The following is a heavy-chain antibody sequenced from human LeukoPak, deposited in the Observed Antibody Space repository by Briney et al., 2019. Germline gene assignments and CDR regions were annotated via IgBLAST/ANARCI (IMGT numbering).Heavy chain of an antibody. V-gene: IGHV3-7*01. CDR2: IKQDGSEK. J-gene: IGHJ6*02. CDR3: ARGDSNYVFAYYYGMDV. Sequence: QAGGSLRLSCAASGFTFSSYWMSWVRQAPGKGLEWVANIKQDGSEKYYVDSVKGRFTISRDNAKNSLYLQMNSLRAEDTAVYYCARGDSNYVFAYYYGMDVRGQGTTVTVSS. D-gene: IGHD4-11*01. CDR1: GFTFSSYW.